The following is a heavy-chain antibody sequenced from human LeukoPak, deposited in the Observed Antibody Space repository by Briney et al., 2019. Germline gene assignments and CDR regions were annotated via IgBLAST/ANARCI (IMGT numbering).Heavy chain of an antibody. Sequence: SETLSLTCTVSGGSFSYYYWSWLRQPAGKGLEWIGRIYSSGSTKYNPSLESRVTMSVHTSKNQFSLNLSSVTAADTAVYYCARLRIAAAGNPFFDYWGQGTLVTVSS. CDR1: GGSFSYYY. D-gene: IGHD6-13*01. CDR3: ARLRIAAAGNPFFDY. J-gene: IGHJ4*02. CDR2: IYSSGST. V-gene: IGHV4-4*07.